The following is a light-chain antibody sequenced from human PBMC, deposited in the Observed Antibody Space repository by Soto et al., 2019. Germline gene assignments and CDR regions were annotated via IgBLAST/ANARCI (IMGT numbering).Light chain of an antibody. J-gene: IGKJ1*01. CDR2: KAS. Sequence: DIQMTQSPSTLSASVGDRVTITCRASESISTWLAWYQQKPGKAPNLLIYKASTLESGVPSRFSGSGSGTEFTLTISSLQPDDFATYYCQQYHTSSVTFGQGTKVDNK. CDR1: ESISTW. CDR3: QQYHTSSVT. V-gene: IGKV1-5*03.